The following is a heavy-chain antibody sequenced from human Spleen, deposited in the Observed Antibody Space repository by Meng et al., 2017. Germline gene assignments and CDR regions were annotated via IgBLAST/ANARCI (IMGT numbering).Heavy chain of an antibody. J-gene: IGHJ4*02. CDR1: GWSFNYYY. D-gene: IGHD4-11*01. Sequence: QVQLQQWGAVLLKPSETLSRTCVVSGWSFNYYYWSWIRQPPGKGLEWIGEINHSGSTNYNPSLESRATISVDTSQNNLSLKLSSVTAADSAVYYCARGPTTMAHDFDYWGQGTLVTVSS. CDR2: INHSGST. V-gene: IGHV4-34*01. CDR3: ARGPTTMAHDFDY.